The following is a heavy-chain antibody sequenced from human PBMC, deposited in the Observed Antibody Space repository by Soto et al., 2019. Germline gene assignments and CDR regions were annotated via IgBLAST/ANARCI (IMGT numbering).Heavy chain of an antibody. CDR1: GFTFSSYS. Sequence: GGSLRLSCAASGFTFSSYSMNWVRQAPGKGLEWVSSISSSSSYIYYADSVKGRFTISRDNAKNSLYLQMNSLRAEDTAVYYCARDTYYDYVWGSYRDFYGMDVWGQGTTVTVSS. D-gene: IGHD3-16*01. CDR2: ISSSSSYI. J-gene: IGHJ6*02. CDR3: ARDTYYDYVWGSYRDFYGMDV. V-gene: IGHV3-21*01.